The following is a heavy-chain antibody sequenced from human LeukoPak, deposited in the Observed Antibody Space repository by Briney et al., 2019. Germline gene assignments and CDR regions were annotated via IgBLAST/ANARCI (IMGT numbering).Heavy chain of an antibody. CDR1: GFTFSSYG. Sequence: GGSLRLSCAASGFTFSSYGMHWVRQAPGKGLEWVAFIRYDGSNKYYADSVKGRFTISRDNSKNTLYLQMNSLRAEDTAVYYCAKGALGVMVRGVYFDYWGQGTLVTVSS. D-gene: IGHD3-10*01. V-gene: IGHV3-30*02. CDR2: IRYDGSNK. J-gene: IGHJ4*02. CDR3: AKGALGVMVRGVYFDY.